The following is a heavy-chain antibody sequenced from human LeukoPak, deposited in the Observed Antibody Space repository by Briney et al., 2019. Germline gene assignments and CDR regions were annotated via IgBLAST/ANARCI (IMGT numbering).Heavy chain of an antibody. V-gene: IGHV3-30*02. D-gene: IGHD1-26*01. CDR1: GFTFSSYG. Sequence: GGSLRLSCAASGFTFSSYGMHWVRQAPGKGLEWVAFIRYDGGNKYYADSVKGRFTISRDNSKNTLYLQMNSLRAEDTAVYYCAGSGGSYAFDYWGQGTLVTVSS. CDR2: IRYDGGNK. CDR3: AGSGGSYAFDY. J-gene: IGHJ4*02.